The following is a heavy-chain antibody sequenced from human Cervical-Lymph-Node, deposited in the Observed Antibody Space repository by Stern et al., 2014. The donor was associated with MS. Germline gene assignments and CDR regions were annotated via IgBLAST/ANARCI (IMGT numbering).Heavy chain of an antibody. J-gene: IGHJ4*02. V-gene: IGHV5-51*01. D-gene: IGHD6-19*01. CDR1: GYTFTDYW. CDR2: IFPGASYT. CDR3: ARPHSPGWSYYFDF. Sequence: EVQLVQSGAEVRKPGQSLTISCNISGYTFTDYWIAWVRQMPGKGLEWMGAIFPGASYTRYSPSFQGHVTISVDTSINTAYLQWSDLRASDTAMYYCARPHSPGWSYYFDFWGQGTLVAVSS.